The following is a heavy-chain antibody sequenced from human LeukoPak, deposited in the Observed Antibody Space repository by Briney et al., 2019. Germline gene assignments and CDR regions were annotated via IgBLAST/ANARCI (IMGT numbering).Heavy chain of an antibody. CDR3: ARILRRYYYGSGSPHYYYYYMDV. CDR1: GYTFTSYG. J-gene: IGHJ6*03. V-gene: IGHV1-2*02. D-gene: IGHD3-10*01. Sequence: GASVKVSCKASGYTFTSYGISWVRQAPGQGLEWMGWINPNSGGTNYAQKFQGRVTLTRDTSISTAYMELSRLRSDDTAVYYCARILRRYYYGSGSPHYYYYYMDVWGKGTTVTISS. CDR2: INPNSGGT.